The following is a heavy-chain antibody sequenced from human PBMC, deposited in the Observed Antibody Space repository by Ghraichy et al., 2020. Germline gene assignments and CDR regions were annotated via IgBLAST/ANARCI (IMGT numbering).Heavy chain of an antibody. D-gene: IGHD5-12*01. J-gene: IGHJ6*02. CDR1: GYTFTNYD. Sequence: ASVKVSCKATGYTFTNYDINWVRQATGQGPEWMGWINPNNDNTSYAQKFQGRVTMTRDTSITTAYMELSTLTSEDTAVYYCARTPSLGNKRGTKKWLSNGMDVWGQGTTVIVSS. V-gene: IGHV1-8*01. CDR3: ARTPSLGNKRGTKKWLSNGMDV. CDR2: INPNNDNT.